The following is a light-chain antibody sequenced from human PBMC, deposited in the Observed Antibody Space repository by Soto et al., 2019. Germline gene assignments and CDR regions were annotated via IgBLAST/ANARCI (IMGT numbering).Light chain of an antibody. Sequence: QSVLTQPPSASGTPGQRVTIYCSGSSSNIGSNTVNWYQQLPGTAPKLLIYSNNQRPSGVPDRFSGSKSGTSASLAISGLQSEEEADYYCAAWDDSLNGVVFGGGTKLTVL. V-gene: IGLV1-44*01. CDR2: SNN. J-gene: IGLJ2*01. CDR3: AAWDDSLNGVV. CDR1: SSNIGSNT.